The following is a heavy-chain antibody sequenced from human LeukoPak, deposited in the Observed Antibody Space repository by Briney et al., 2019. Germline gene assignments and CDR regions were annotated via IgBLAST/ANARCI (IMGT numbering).Heavy chain of an antibody. D-gene: IGHD3-22*01. CDR2: MNPNSGNT. CDR3: ARWLYYYDSSGYGDDAFDI. CDR1: GYTFTSYD. Sequence: GASVKVSCKASGYTFTSYDINWVRQATGQGLEWMGWMNPNSGNTGYAQKFRGRVTMTRNTSISTAYMELSSLRSEDTAVYYCARWLYYYDSSGYGDDAFDIWGQGTMVTASS. J-gene: IGHJ3*02. V-gene: IGHV1-8*01.